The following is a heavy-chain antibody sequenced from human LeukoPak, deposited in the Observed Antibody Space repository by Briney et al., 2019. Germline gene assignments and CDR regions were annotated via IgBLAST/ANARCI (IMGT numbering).Heavy chain of an antibody. V-gene: IGHV3-7*03. J-gene: IGHJ4*02. CDR3: AGGAGWLIDY. CDR1: GFSFSTYS. Sequence: GGSLRLSCTASGFSFSTYSMNGVRQAPGKGLEWVTIIKQDGSEEHYVDSVKGRFTISRDNAKNSVYLQMNSLRAEDTAMYYCAGGAGWLIDYWGQGALVTVSS. CDR2: IKQDGSEE. D-gene: IGHD6-19*01.